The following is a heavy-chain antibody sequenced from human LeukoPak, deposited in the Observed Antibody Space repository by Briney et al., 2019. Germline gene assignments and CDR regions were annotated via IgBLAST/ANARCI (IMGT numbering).Heavy chain of an antibody. CDR1: GFTFSSYW. CDR2: IKQDESEK. Sequence: GGSLRLSCAASGFTFSSYWMSWVRQAPGKGPEWVANIKQDESEKYSVDSVKGRFTISRDNAKNSVYLQMKNLRAEDTALYYCARLSAYYYGSYFYYYMDVWGKGTTVTVSS. D-gene: IGHD3-10*01. CDR3: ARLSAYYYGSYFYYYMDV. V-gene: IGHV3-7*01. J-gene: IGHJ6*03.